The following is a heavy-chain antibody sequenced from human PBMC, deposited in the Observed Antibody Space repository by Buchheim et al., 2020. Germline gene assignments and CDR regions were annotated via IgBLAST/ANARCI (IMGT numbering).Heavy chain of an antibody. CDR3: ARGEGITYYYDSSGLDY. Sequence: EVQLVESGGGLVQPGGSLRLSCAASGFTFSSYSMNWVRQAPGKGLEWVSYISSSSSTIYYADSVKGRFTISRANAQNSLYLQMNSLRAEDTAVYYCARGEGITYYYDSSGLDYWGQGTL. V-gene: IGHV3-48*04. J-gene: IGHJ4*02. D-gene: IGHD3-22*01. CDR2: ISSSSSTI. CDR1: GFTFSSYS.